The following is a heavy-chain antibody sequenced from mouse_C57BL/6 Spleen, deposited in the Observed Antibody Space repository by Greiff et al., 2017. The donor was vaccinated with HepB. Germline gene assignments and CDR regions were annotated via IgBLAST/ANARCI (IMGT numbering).Heavy chain of an antibody. V-gene: IGHV2-2*01. CDR3: ARRDWDGVFAY. CDR2: IWSGGST. CDR1: GFSLTSYG. D-gene: IGHD4-1*01. J-gene: IGHJ3*01. Sequence: QVQLKESGPGLVQPSQSLSITCTVSGFSLTSYGVHWVRQSPAKGLEWLGVIWSGGSTDYNAAFISRLSISKDNSKSQVFFKMNSLQADDTAIYYCARRDWDGVFAYWGQGTLVTVSA.